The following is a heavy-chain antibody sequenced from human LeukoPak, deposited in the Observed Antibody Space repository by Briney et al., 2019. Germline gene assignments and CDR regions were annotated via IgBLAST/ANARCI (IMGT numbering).Heavy chain of an antibody. CDR1: GYPFSNHA. D-gene: IGHD2-21*02. Sequence: GGSLRLSCAASGYPFSNHAMSWVRQPPGKGLEWVSAISNGNTYYADSVRGRFTISRDDSKNMVYLQMNSLRVEDTARYYCVREAGYCASVCLKSNWFDPWGQGTLVTVSS. J-gene: IGHJ5*02. CDR2: ISNGNT. CDR3: VREAGYCASVCLKSNWFDP. V-gene: IGHV3-23*01.